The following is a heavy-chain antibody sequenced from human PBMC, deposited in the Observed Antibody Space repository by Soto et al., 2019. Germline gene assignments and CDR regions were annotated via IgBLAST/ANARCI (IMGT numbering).Heavy chain of an antibody. CDR1: GVSISSGGYS. Sequence: SETLSLTCAVSGVSISSGGYSWSWIRQPPGKGLEWIGYIYHSGSTYYNPSLKSRVTISVDRSKNQFSLKLSSVTAADTAVYYCATLPPRIEVTVLPIPTWGQGTLVTVSS. V-gene: IGHV4-30-2*01. D-gene: IGHD2-15*01. CDR3: ATLPPRIEVTVLPIPT. J-gene: IGHJ5*02. CDR2: IYHSGST.